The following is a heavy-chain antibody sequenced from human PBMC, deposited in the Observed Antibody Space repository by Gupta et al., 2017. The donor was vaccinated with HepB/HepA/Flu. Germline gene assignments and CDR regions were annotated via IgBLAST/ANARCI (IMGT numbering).Heavy chain of an antibody. CDR3: ARDHDTIFGDAFDI. CDR2: ISYDGSNK. CDR1: GFTFSSYA. D-gene: IGHD3-3*01. J-gene: IGHJ3*02. V-gene: IGHV3-30-3*01. Sequence: QVQLVESGGGVVQPGRSLRLSCAASGFTFSSYAMHWGRQAPGKGLEWVAVISYDGSNKYYADSVKGRFTISRDNSKNTLYLQMNSLRAEDTAVYYCARDHDTIFGDAFDIWGQGTMVTGSS.